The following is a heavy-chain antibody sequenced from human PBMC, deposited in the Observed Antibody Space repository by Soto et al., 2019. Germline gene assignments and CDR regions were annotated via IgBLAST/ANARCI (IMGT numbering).Heavy chain of an antibody. CDR1: GFTFSTYT. J-gene: IGHJ3*02. CDR2: ISSTSTYI. V-gene: IGHV3-21*01. D-gene: IGHD2-21*01. Sequence: PGGSLRLSCAASGFTFSTYTMNWVRQAPGKGLEWVSSISSTSTYIYYADSVKGRFTISRDNAKNSLYLQMNSLRAEDTAVYYCARTSSIVIWGQGTMVTVSS. CDR3: ARTSSIVI.